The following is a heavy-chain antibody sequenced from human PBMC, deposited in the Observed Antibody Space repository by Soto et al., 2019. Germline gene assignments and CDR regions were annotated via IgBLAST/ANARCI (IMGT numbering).Heavy chain of an antibody. V-gene: IGHV3-23*01. J-gene: IGHJ6*04. CDR3: ARDDVLCDGGRCYGVPLDV. Sequence: GGSLRLSCAASGFSFVNYAMSWVRQSPGKGLEWVSTISGSGFDTKYADSVRGRFAFSRDNSKNTLYLQMSSLRADDTAVYYCARDDVLCDGGRCYGVPLDVWGKGTTVTVSS. D-gene: IGHD2-15*01. CDR2: ISGSGFDT. CDR1: GFSFVNYA.